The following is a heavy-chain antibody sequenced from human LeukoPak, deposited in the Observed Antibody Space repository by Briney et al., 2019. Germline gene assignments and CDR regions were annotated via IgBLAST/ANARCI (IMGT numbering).Heavy chain of an antibody. J-gene: IGHJ6*04. Sequence: ASVKVSCKASGYTFTGYYMPWVRQAPGQGLEWMGRINPNSGGTNYAQKFQGRVTMTRDTSISTAYMELSRLRSDDTAVYYCARGGVITMVRGVMNVWGKGTTVTVSS. D-gene: IGHD3-10*01. CDR1: GYTFTGYY. CDR2: INPNSGGT. CDR3: ARGGVITMVRGVMNV. V-gene: IGHV1-2*06.